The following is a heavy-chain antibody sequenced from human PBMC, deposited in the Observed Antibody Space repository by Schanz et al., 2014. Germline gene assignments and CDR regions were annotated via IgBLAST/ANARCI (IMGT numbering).Heavy chain of an antibody. D-gene: IGHD2-2*01. J-gene: IGHJ4*02. CDR2: INPSGGST. CDR1: GYTFTSYY. Sequence: QVQLVQSGAEVKKPGASVKVSCEASGYTFTSYYIHWFRQAPGQGLEWMGIINPSGGSTSYAQKFQGRVTVTRDTSPSTSYMELRSLTSDDTAVYYCARDVPINDYWGQGTPXTVSS. CDR3: ARDVPINDY. V-gene: IGHV1-46*01.